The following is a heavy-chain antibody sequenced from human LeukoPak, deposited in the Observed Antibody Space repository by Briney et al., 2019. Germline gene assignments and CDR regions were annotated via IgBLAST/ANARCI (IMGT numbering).Heavy chain of an antibody. Sequence: VASVKVSCKASGYTFTSYDINWVRQAPGQGLEWMGWISAYNGNTNYAQKLQGRVTMTTDTSTSTAYMELRSLRSDDTAVYYCARDSMVRAFDYWGQGTLVTVSS. J-gene: IGHJ4*02. CDR1: GYTFTSYD. CDR2: ISAYNGNT. CDR3: ARDSMVRAFDY. V-gene: IGHV1-18*01. D-gene: IGHD3-10*01.